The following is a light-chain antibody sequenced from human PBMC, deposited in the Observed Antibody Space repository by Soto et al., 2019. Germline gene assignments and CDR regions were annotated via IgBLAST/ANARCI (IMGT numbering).Light chain of an antibody. CDR1: QSVSGN. CDR2: GAS. V-gene: IGKV3-15*01. J-gene: IGKJ1*01. Sequence: EIVMTQSPATPSVSPGERATLSCRASQSVSGNLAWYQQKPGQAPRLLIYGASTRATGIPARFSGSGSGTEFTLTISSLQSEDFAVYYCQQYGTWWTFGQGTKVEIK. CDR3: QQYGTWWT.